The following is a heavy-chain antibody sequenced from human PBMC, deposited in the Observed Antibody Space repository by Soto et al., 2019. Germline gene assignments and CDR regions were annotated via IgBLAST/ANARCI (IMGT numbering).Heavy chain of an antibody. CDR2: ITHSGST. CDR1: GGSFSDYY. J-gene: IGHJ6*02. D-gene: IGHD3-10*01. Sequence: SETLSLTCALYGGSFSDYYWGWIRQPPGKGLECIGEITHSGSTNYNPSLKSRVTLSVDTSKNQFSLNLTSVTAADTAVYYCARGLRASFGVRLSYYYYGMDVWGQGTTVTVSS. V-gene: IGHV4-34*01. CDR3: ARGLRASFGVRLSYYYYGMDV.